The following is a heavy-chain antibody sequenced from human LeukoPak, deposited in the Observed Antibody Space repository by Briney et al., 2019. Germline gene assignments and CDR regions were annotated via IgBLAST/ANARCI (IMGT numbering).Heavy chain of an antibody. D-gene: IGHD3-22*01. CDR3: ARDGLYYDDSSGYEFHH. Sequence: SVKVSCKASGGTLNSYAISWVGQAPGQRLEWMGRLIYRVGTPTYAQRFEGRISITTDESTGTDYMELRSLRSEDTALYYCARDGLYYDDSSGYEFHHWGQGSLVIVSS. V-gene: IGHV1-69*05. CDR1: GGTLNSYA. J-gene: IGHJ1*01. CDR2: LIYRVGTP.